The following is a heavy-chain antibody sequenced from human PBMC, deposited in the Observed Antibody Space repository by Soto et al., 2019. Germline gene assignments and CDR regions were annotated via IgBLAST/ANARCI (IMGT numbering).Heavy chain of an antibody. Sequence: QLQLQESGSGLVKPSQTLSLTCAVSGGSISSGGYSWSWIRQPPGKGLEWIGYIYHSGSTYYNPSLNSRVTISVDRSKTHFSLKLSSVTAADTAVYSCAGSGSYHNSAMDVWRQGTTVTVSS. CDR3: AGSGSYHNSAMDV. V-gene: IGHV4-30-2*01. J-gene: IGHJ6*02. CDR1: GGSISSGGYS. D-gene: IGHD3-22*01. CDR2: IYHSGST.